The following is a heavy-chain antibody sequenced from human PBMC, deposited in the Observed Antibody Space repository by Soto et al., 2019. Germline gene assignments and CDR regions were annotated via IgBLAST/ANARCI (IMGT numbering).Heavy chain of an antibody. V-gene: IGHV4-59*01. Sequence: PSETLSLTCTVSGCSISSYYWSWIRQPPGKGLEWIGYIYYGGSTNYNPSLKSRVAISVDTSKNQFSLKLSSVTAADTAVYYCERDPRYRSSWNYGMDVWGQGTTVTVSS. CDR2: IYYGGST. CDR1: GCSISSYY. CDR3: ERDPRYRSSWNYGMDV. J-gene: IGHJ6*02. D-gene: IGHD6-13*01.